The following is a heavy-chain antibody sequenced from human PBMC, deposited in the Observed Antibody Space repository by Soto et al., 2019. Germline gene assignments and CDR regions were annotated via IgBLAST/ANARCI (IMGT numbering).Heavy chain of an antibody. D-gene: IGHD5-12*01. Sequence: GASVKVSCKASGYTFTSYGISLVRLAPGQGLEWMGWISAYNGSTNYAQKLQGRVTMTTDTSTSTAYMELRSLRSDDTAVYYCARKVATGEGYYYFYYMDVWGKGTTVTVSS. J-gene: IGHJ6*03. CDR1: GYTFTSYG. CDR2: ISAYNGST. CDR3: ARKVATGEGYYYFYYMDV. V-gene: IGHV1-18*01.